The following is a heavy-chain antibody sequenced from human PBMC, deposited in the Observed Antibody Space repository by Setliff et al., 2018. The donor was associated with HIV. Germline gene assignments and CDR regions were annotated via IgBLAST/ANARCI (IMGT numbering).Heavy chain of an antibody. D-gene: IGHD3-22*01. V-gene: IGHV3-48*01. Sequence: PGGSLRLSCAASGFTFSAYSMNWVRQAPGKGLEWISYISSSGVMYYADSVRGRFTISRDNGKNSLYLQMNSLRAEDTAVYYCARAYNVYDYRFDSSGYDYWGQGTLVTVSS. CDR1: GFTFSAYS. J-gene: IGHJ4*02. CDR3: ARAYNVYDYRFDSSGYDY. CDR2: ISSSGVM.